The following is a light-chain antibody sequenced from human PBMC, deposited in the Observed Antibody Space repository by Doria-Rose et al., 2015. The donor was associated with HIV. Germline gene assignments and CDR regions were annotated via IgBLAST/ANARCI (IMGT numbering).Light chain of an antibody. Sequence: DIRVTQSPESPGMSLGERATLNCKSNQSLLYTSKNYLAWYQQKPGQPPKLLTYWASTRQSEVPARFSGSGSGTDFTLTISSLEAEDVAVYYCQQYYDTPSFGPGATVDIK. V-gene: IGKV4-1*01. J-gene: IGKJ3*01. CDR1: QSLLYTSKNY. CDR3: QQYYDTPS. CDR2: WAS.